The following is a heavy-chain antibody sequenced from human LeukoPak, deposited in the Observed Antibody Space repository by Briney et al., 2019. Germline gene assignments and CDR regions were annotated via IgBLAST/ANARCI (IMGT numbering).Heavy chain of an antibody. Sequence: GGSLRLSCAASGFSFSPYTMNWVRQAPGKGLEWVSYISSSGSTIYYADSVKGRFTISRDNAKNSLYLQMNSLRAEDTAVYYCARDGAYSSGWYWWGQGTLVTVSS. CDR1: GFSFSPYT. CDR2: ISSSGSTI. D-gene: IGHD6-19*01. V-gene: IGHV3-48*04. CDR3: ARDGAYSSGWYW. J-gene: IGHJ4*02.